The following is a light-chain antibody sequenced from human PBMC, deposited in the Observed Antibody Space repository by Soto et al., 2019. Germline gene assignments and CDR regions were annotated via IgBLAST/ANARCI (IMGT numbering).Light chain of an antibody. Sequence: DIQMTQYPSTLSASVGDRVTITCRASQSISSWLAWYQQKPGKAPKLLIYKASSLESGVPSRFSGSVSGTELPLTISSLQPDDFATYYCQHYTNYPWSSGQGTKGEIK. J-gene: IGKJ1*01. CDR3: QHYTNYPWS. V-gene: IGKV1-5*03. CDR2: KAS. CDR1: QSISSW.